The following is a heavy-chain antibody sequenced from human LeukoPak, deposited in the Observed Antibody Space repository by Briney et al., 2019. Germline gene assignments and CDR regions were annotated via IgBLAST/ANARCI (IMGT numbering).Heavy chain of an antibody. CDR1: GFXFSSYG. Sequence: GGSLRLSCAASGFXFSSYGIHWVRQAPGKGLEWVAVIWYDGSNKYYADSVKGRFTISRDNAKNSLYLQMNSLRVEDTAVYYCATSGWSLRTPFDYWGQGTPVTVSS. V-gene: IGHV3-33*03. D-gene: IGHD5/OR15-5a*01. J-gene: IGHJ4*02. CDR3: ATSGWSLRTPFDY. CDR2: IWYDGSNK.